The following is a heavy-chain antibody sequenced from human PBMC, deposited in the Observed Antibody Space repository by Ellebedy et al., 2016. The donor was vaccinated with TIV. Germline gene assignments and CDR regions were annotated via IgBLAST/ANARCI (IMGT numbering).Heavy chain of an antibody. Sequence: GESLKISCAASGFTFSDFYMSWVRQAPGKGLECVSHIGTFGSPIYYSDSVKGRFTISRDNAKGSLYLQMNSLRAEDTAVYFCVRDRAYYRGGSESLGFFDPWGQGTLVTVSS. CDR2: IGTFGSPI. V-gene: IGHV3-11*01. J-gene: IGHJ5*02. D-gene: IGHD2-15*01. CDR3: VRDRAYYRGGSESLGFFDP. CDR1: GFTFSDFY.